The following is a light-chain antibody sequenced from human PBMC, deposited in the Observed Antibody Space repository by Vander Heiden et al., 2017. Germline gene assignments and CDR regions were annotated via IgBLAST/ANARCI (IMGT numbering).Light chain of an antibody. CDR2: GAS. V-gene: IGKV3-15*01. J-gene: IGKJ5*01. CDR1: QSVSSN. CDR3: QQYKNWPPVT. Sequence: EIVMTQSPATLSVSPGERATLSCRASQSVSSNLAWYQQKPGQAPRLLIYGASTRTTGIPARFSGSWSGTEFTLTINSLQSEDFAVYYCQQYKNWPPVTFGQGTRLEIK.